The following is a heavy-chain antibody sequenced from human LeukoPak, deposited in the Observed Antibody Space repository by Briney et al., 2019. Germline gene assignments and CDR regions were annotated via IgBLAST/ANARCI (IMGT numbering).Heavy chain of an antibody. D-gene: IGHD3-9*01. V-gene: IGHV3-21*01. Sequence: PGGSLRLSCAASGFTFSSYSMNWVRQAPGKGLEWVSSIRSSSSYIYYADSVKGRFTISRDNAKNSLYLQMNSLRAEDTAVYYCARDPGMRYYDILTGYSDAFDIWGQGTMVTVSS. CDR3: ARDPGMRYYDILTGYSDAFDI. CDR2: IRSSSSYI. J-gene: IGHJ3*02. CDR1: GFTFSSYS.